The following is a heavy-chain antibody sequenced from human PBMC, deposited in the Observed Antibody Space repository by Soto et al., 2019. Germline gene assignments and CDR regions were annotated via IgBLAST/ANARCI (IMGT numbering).Heavy chain of an antibody. D-gene: IGHD3-16*01. J-gene: IGHJ6*02. CDR1: GGTFSSYT. Sequence: QVQLVQSGAEVKKPGSSVKVSCKASGGTFSSYTISWVRQAPGQGPEWIGRIITILGIANYAQKFQGRVTIGADKYTSTAYMELSSLRSEDTAVYYCARDLEGAHYGMDVWGQGTTVTVSS. CDR2: IITILGIA. CDR3: ARDLEGAHYGMDV. V-gene: IGHV1-69*08.